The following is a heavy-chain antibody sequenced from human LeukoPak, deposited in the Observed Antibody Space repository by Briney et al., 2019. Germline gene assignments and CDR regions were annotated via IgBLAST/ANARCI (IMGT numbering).Heavy chain of an antibody. Sequence: SETLSLTCTVSGGSISSYYWSWIRQPPGKGLEWIGYIYYSGSTNYNPSLKSRVTISVDTSKNQFSLKLSSVTAADTAVYYCATHYYDSSGYFRYWGQGTLVTVSS. J-gene: IGHJ4*02. V-gene: IGHV4-59*08. CDR3: ATHYYDSSGYFRY. CDR1: GGSISSYY. D-gene: IGHD3-22*01. CDR2: IYYSGST.